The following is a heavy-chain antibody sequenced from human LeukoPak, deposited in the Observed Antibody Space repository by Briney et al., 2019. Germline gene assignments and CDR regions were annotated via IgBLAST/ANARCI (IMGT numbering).Heavy chain of an antibody. V-gene: IGHV3-23*01. J-gene: IGHJ5*02. CDR2: ISGSANST. Sequence: PGGSLRLSCAASGFTFSSYAMSWVRQAPGKGLEWVSAISGSANSTYYADFVKGRFTISRDNSKNTLYLQMNSLRAEDTAVYYCAKDHGSWIQLWLPNWFDPWGQGTLVSVSS. D-gene: IGHD5-18*01. CDR1: GFTFSSYA. CDR3: AKDHGSWIQLWLPNWFDP.